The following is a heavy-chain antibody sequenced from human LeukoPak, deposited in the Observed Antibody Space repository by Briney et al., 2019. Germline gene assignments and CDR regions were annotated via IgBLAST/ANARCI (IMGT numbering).Heavy chain of an antibody. V-gene: IGHV3-7*01. CDR1: GFTFSNYW. CDR3: ASALPADHFAY. J-gene: IGHJ4*02. CDR2: IKYYGSEK. Sequence: PGGSLRLSCAASGFTFSNYWMSWVRQAPGKGLEWVANIKYYGSEKYYADSVRGRFTISRDNAKNSLYLQMNSPRAEDTAVYYCASALPADHFAYWGQGTLVTVSS.